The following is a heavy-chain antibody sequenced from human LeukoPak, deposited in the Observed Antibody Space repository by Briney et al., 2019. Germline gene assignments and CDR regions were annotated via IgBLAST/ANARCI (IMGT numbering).Heavy chain of an antibody. J-gene: IGHJ5*02. Sequence: EASVKVSCKASGYVFTGNYMHWVRQAPGQGLEWMGWINPNSGDTNYAQKFQGRVTMTRDTSISTAYMELSRLRSDDTAVYYCARDPEQRLGRVSFDPWGQGTLVTVSS. V-gene: IGHV1-2*02. CDR3: ARDPEQRLGRVSFDP. CDR2: INPNSGDT. CDR1: GYVFTGNY. D-gene: IGHD6-25*01.